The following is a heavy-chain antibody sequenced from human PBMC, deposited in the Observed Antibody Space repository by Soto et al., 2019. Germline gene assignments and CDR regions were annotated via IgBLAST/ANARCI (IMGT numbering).Heavy chain of an antibody. CDR1: CDSVSSSSYY. D-gene: IGHD5-12*01. CDR2: IHHSGTT. J-gene: IGHJ5*02. V-gene: IGHV4-31*03. Sequence: QVHLQYSCPVLVKPSQTLSLTFTFSCDSVSSSSYYWSWIRQHPGKGLEWIEYIHHSGTTYYNPSLKSRITLSVDTSKNQFSLRLSSVTAADTAVYYCASGLGYKAWGQGTLVTVSS. CDR3: ASGLGYKA.